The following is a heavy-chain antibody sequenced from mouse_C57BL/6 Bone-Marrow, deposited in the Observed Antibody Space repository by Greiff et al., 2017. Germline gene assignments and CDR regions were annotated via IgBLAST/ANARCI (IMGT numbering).Heavy chain of an antibody. Sequence: VQLQESGPELVKPGASVKISCKASGYAFSSSWMNWVKQRPGKGLEWIGRIYPGDGDTNYNGKFKGKATLTADKSSSTAYMQLSSLTSADTAVYFCARESYSYGSEVAMDYWGQGTSVTVSS. CDR2: IYPGDGDT. J-gene: IGHJ4*01. CDR1: GYAFSSSW. CDR3: ARESYSYGSEVAMDY. D-gene: IGHD1-1*01. V-gene: IGHV1-82*01.